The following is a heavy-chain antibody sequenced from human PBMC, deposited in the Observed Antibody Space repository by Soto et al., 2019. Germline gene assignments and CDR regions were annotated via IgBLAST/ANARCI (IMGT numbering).Heavy chain of an antibody. Sequence: PGGSLRLSCAASGFTFSSYAMSWVRQAPGKGLEWVSAISGSGGSTYYADSVKGRFTISRDNSKNTLYLQMNSLRAEDTAVYYCANLQVTIVEGRDAFDIWGQGTMVTVSS. CDR2: ISGSGGST. CDR3: ANLQVTIVEGRDAFDI. V-gene: IGHV3-23*01. CDR1: GFTFSSYA. D-gene: IGHD1-26*01. J-gene: IGHJ3*02.